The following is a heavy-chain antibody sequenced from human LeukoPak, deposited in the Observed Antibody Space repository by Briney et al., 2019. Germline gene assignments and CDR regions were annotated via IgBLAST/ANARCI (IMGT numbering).Heavy chain of an antibody. CDR2: MNPNSGRT. V-gene: IGHV1-8*01. CDR1: GYSLISYD. J-gene: IGHJ6*02. CDR3: AREGLPYAMDV. Sequence: ASAKVSCKASGYSLISYDINWVRQAAGQGLEWMGWMNPNSGRTGYAQTFQGRVTMTRDTSLNTAYMELSSLKSEDTAIYYCAREGLPYAMDVWGQGTTVTVSS. D-gene: IGHD2-15*01.